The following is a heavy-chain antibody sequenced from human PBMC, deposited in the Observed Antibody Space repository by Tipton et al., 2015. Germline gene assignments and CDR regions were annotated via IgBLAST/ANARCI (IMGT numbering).Heavy chain of an antibody. J-gene: IGHJ4*02. V-gene: IGHV3-48*02. D-gene: IGHD3/OR15-3a*01. CDR2: TGWSSGAM. CDR1: GFSFNKYW. Sequence: SLRLSCAASGFSFNKYWMHWVRQAPGKGLEWISYTGWSSGAMYYADSVKGRFTMSRDNAKNSVYLQMNSLRDEDTAVYYCARDRDWSFDSWGQGTLVTVSS. CDR3: ARDRDWSFDS.